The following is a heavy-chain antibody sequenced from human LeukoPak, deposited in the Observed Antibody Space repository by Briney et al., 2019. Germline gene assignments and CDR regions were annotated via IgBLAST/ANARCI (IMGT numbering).Heavy chain of an antibody. J-gene: IGHJ4*02. V-gene: IGHV3-20*04. CDR3: ARVGVAGIGHDY. CDR1: GFTFDDYG. CDR2: INWNGGST. Sequence: GGSLRLSCAASGFTFDDYGMSWVRQAPGKGLEWVSGINWNGGSTGYADSVKGRYTISRDNAKNSLYLQMNSLRAEDTALYYCARVGVAGIGHDYWGQGTLVTVSS. D-gene: IGHD6-19*01.